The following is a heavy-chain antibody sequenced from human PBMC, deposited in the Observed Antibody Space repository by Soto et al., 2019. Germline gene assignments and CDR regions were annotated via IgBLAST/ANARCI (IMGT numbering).Heavy chain of an antibody. CDR2: ISSSSSYI. J-gene: IGHJ6*02. CDR1: GFTFSSYS. CDR3: ARDATVVVTAMDV. Sequence: GGSLRLSFAACGFTFSSYSMNWVRQAPGKGLEWVSSISSSSSYIYYADSVKGRFTISRDNAKNSLYLQMNSLGAEDTAVYYCARDATVVVTAMDVWGQGTTVTVSS. D-gene: IGHD2-21*02. V-gene: IGHV3-21*01.